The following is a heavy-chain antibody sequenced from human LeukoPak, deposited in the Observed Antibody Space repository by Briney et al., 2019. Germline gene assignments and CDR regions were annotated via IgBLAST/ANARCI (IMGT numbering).Heavy chain of an antibody. J-gene: IGHJ4*02. CDR1: GFTFSSYS. CDR2: ISSSNSYI. CDR3: ARDGIVGATAFDY. D-gene: IGHD1-26*01. V-gene: IGHV3-21*01. Sequence: GGSLRLSCAASGFTFSSYSMNWVRQAPGKGLEWVSSISSSNSYIYYADSVKGRFTISRDNAKNSLYLQMNSLGAEDTAVYYCARDGIVGATAFDYWGQGTLVTVSS.